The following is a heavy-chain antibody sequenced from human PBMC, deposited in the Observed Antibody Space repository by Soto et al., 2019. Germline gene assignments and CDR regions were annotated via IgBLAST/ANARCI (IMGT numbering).Heavy chain of an antibody. J-gene: IGHJ5*01. CDR2: ISISSTTR. V-gene: IGHV3-48*02. Sequence: GGSLRLSCAASGFSMSSYSMTWVRQAPGKGLEWVSYISISSTTRSYADSVKGRFTISRDNAKNSLFLQMSSLRDEDTAVYYCSRRRYSSGWYDSWGKGSQVTVSS. D-gene: IGHD6-19*01. CDR3: SRRRYSSGWYDS. CDR1: GFSMSSYS.